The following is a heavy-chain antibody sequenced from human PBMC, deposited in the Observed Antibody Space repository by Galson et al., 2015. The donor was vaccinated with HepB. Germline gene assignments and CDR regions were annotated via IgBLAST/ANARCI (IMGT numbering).Heavy chain of an antibody. CDR1: GGSFSGYY. CDR3: ARGDEYPYSSSWGIYYYYGMDV. V-gene: IGHV4-34*01. D-gene: IGHD6-13*01. Sequence: SETLSLTCAVYGGSFSGYYWSWIRQPPGKGLEWIGEINHSGSTNYNPSLKSRVTISVETSKNQFSLKLSSVTAADTAVYYCARGDEYPYSSSWGIYYYYGMDVWGQGTTVTVSS. J-gene: IGHJ6*02. CDR2: INHSGST.